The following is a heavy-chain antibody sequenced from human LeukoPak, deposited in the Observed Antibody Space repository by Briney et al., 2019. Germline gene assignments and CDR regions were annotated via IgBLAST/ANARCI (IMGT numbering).Heavy chain of an antibody. D-gene: IGHD3-22*01. CDR1: GGSISSYY. V-gene: IGHV4-59*08. CDR2: IYYSGST. Sequence: PSETLSLTCTVSGGSISSYYWSWIRQPPGKGLEWIGYIYYSGSTNYNPSLKSRVTISVDTSKNQFSLKLSSVTAADTAVYYCAKQSMIVGSLDYWGQGTLVTVSS. CDR3: AKQSMIVGSLDY. J-gene: IGHJ4*02.